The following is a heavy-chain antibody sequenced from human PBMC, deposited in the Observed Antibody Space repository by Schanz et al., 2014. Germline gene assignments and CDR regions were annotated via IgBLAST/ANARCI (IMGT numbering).Heavy chain of an antibody. CDR1: GFSFSIFA. J-gene: IGHJ4*02. CDR3: ARYGGGYSYDWVEY. D-gene: IGHD5-18*01. V-gene: IGHV3-23*01. CDR2: ISGSGGDT. Sequence: EVQLLESGGGLVQPGGSLRLSCAASGFSFSIFAMTWVRQAPGQGLEWVSTISGSGGDTYPADSVKGRFTISRDTSNKTLYLQMTGLRAEDTAVYYCARYGGGYSYDWVEYWGQGILVTVSS.